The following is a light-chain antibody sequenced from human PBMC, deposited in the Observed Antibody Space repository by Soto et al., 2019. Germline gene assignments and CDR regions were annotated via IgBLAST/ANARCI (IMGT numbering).Light chain of an antibody. CDR2: DVS. CDR1: RSDVGGYNY. Sequence: QSALTQPASVSGSPGQSITISCTGTRSDVGGYNYVSWYQHHPGKAPKLTIYDVSNRPSGVSNRFSGSKSGDTASLTISGLQAEDEADYYCSSYTSGSTLVFGGGTQLTVL. CDR3: SSYTSGSTLV. J-gene: IGLJ2*01. V-gene: IGLV2-14*03.